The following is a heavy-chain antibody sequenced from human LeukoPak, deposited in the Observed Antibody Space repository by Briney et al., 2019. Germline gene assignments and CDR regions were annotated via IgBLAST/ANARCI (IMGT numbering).Heavy chain of an antibody. CDR3: ARSAVWSGYWTYYYYGMDV. D-gene: IGHD3-3*01. CDR1: GYTLTELS. V-gene: IGHV1-24*01. J-gene: IGHJ6*02. Sequence: ASVKASCKVSGYTLTELSMHWVRQAPGKGLEWMGGFDPEDGETIYAQKFQGRVTMTEDTSTDTAYMELSSLRSEDTAVYYCARSAVWSGYWTYYYYGMDVWGQGTTVTVSS. CDR2: FDPEDGET.